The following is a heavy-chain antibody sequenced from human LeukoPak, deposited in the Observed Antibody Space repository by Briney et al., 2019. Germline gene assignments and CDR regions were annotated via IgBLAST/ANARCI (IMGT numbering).Heavy chain of an antibody. CDR2: ISYEGSNK. Sequence: GGSLRLSCAASGFTFSRYGMHWVRQAPGKGLEGVTAISYEGSNKYYADSVKGRFTISRDNSKNTLYLQMGSLRAEDTAVYYCARDPYSGTYGDTYYYYMDVWGKGTTVTISS. J-gene: IGHJ6*03. D-gene: IGHD1-26*01. CDR3: ARDPYSGTYGDTYYYYMDV. V-gene: IGHV3-30*14. CDR1: GFTFSRYG.